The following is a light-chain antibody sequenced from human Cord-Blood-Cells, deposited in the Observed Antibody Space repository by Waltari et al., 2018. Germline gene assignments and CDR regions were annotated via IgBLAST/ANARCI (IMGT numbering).Light chain of an antibody. V-gene: IGKV1-33*01. Sequence: DIQMTQSPYFLSASVGDTFMSTCQASQDISNYLNWYQQKPGKAPKLLIYDASNLETGVPSRFSGSGSGTDFTFTISSLQPEDIATYYCQQYDNLPYTFGQGTKLEIK. J-gene: IGKJ2*01. CDR1: QDISNY. CDR3: QQYDNLPYT. CDR2: DAS.